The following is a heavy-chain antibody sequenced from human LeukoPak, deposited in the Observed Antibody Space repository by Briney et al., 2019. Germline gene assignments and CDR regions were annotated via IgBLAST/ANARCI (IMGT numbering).Heavy chain of an antibody. CDR3: ARDGGSAMPFDY. CDR1: GFTFSTYW. J-gene: IGHJ4*02. Sequence: GGSLRLSCAASGFTFSTYWMSWVRQAPGKGLEWVANIRQDGSDKYYVDSVKGRFTISRDNAKNSLYLQMNSLRAEDTAVYYCARDGGSAMPFDYWGQGTLVTVSS. D-gene: IGHD2-2*01. CDR2: IRQDGSDK. V-gene: IGHV3-7*01.